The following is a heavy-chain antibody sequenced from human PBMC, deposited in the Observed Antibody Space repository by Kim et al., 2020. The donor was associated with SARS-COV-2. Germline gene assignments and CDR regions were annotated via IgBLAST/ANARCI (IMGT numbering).Heavy chain of an antibody. CDR3: AKDNGLWFGELSTIDY. V-gene: IGHV3-30*18. CDR1: GFTFSSYG. CDR2: ISYDGSNK. D-gene: IGHD3-10*01. J-gene: IGHJ4*02. Sequence: GGSLRLSCAASGFTFSSYGMHWVRQAPGKGLEWVAVISYDGSNKYYADSVKGRFTISRDNSKNTLYLQMNSLRAEDTAVYYCAKDNGLWFGELSTIDYWGQGTLVTVSS.